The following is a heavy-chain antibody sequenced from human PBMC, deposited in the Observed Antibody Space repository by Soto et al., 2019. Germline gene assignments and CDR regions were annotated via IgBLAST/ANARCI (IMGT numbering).Heavy chain of an antibody. Sequence: QVQLVQSGAEVKKPGASVKVSCKASGYTFTSYDINWVRQATGQGLEWMGWMNPNSGNTGYAQKFQGRVTMTRNTSIRTSYMELRRLRSEDTAVYYCARRGYSSSWYYYYYYGMDVWGQGTTVTVSS. V-gene: IGHV1-8*01. CDR3: ARRGYSSSWYYYYYYGMDV. J-gene: IGHJ6*02. CDR1: GYTFTSYD. CDR2: MNPNSGNT. D-gene: IGHD6-13*01.